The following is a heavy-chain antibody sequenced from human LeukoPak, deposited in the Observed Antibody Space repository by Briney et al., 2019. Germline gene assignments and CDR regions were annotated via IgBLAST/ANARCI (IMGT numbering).Heavy chain of an antibody. V-gene: IGHV3-23*01. J-gene: IGHJ3*02. CDR3: AKDRVRDNGWNFDM. Sequence: GGSLRLSCAASGFTFTTYTISWVRQAPGKGLEWISSIYGDASKTFYADSVRGRFTISRDSSKSMVYLQMNGLRVDDTALYYYAKDRVRDNGWNFDMWGQGTMVIVSA. CDR1: GFTFTTYT. D-gene: IGHD1-1*01. CDR2: IYGDASKT.